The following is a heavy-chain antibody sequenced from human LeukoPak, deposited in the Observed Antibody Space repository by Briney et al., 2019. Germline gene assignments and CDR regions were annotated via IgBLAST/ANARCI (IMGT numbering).Heavy chain of an antibody. J-gene: IGHJ4*02. CDR1: GFTFSTYS. Sequence: GGTLRLSCAASGFTFSTYSMNWVRQAPGKGLEWVSFIYSSSTYIYYADSVKGRFTISRDNAKNSLYLQINSLRAEDTAVYYCATDGSGSFHVDYCGQGTLVTVSS. CDR3: ATDGSGSFHVDY. D-gene: IGHD3-10*01. V-gene: IGHV3-21*01. CDR2: IYSSSTYI.